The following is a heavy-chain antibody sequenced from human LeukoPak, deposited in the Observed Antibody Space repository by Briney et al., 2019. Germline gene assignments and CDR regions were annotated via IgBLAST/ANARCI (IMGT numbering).Heavy chain of an antibody. CDR3: ARREDRAMDTGDY. J-gene: IGHJ4*02. CDR2: VFPGDSAT. V-gene: IGHV5-51*01. D-gene: IGHD5-18*01. CDR1: GYSFTSYW. Sequence: PGEPLKISCQGSGYSFTSYWIAWARQMPGKGLEYMGVVFPGDSATRYSPSFQGQVTFSVDKSISTAYLQWSSLKASDTAIYYCARREDRAMDTGDYWGQGTLVTVSS.